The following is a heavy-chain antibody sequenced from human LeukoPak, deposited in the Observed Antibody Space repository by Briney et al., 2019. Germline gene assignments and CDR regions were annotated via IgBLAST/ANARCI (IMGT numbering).Heavy chain of an antibody. CDR1: GFTFSSYG. D-gene: IGHD5-18*01. CDR2: ISYDGSNK. Sequence: PGGSLRLSCAASGFTFSSYGMHWVRQAPGKGLEWVAVISYDGSNKYYADSVKGRFTISRDNSKNTLYLQTNSLRAEDTAVYYCAKDTTYSYGYPYYYYYGMDVWGQGTTVTVSS. V-gene: IGHV3-30*18. CDR3: AKDTTYSYGYPYYYYYGMDV. J-gene: IGHJ6*02.